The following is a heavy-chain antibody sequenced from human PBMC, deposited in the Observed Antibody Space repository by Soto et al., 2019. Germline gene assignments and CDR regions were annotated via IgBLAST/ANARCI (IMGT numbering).Heavy chain of an antibody. CDR3: ARESGGATATLDYYYFYMDV. V-gene: IGHV1-2*02. D-gene: IGHD1-26*01. CDR2: INPNGGAT. Sequence: VQLAQSGAEVKKPGASVKVSCKTSGDSFNDYYIHWVRQAPGQGLEWMGWINPNGGATKYAQKFHGRVTVTRDTSIRTVYMELSSLTSDDTAVYYCARESGGATATLDYYYFYMDVWGKGTTVIVSS. J-gene: IGHJ6*03. CDR1: GDSFNDYY.